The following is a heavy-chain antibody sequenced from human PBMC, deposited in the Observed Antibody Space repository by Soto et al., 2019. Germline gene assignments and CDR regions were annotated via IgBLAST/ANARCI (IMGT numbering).Heavy chain of an antibody. J-gene: IGHJ4*02. CDR3: ARHGRYYPFDY. D-gene: IGHD1-26*01. CDR1: GGSISNFF. CDR2: IYYSGST. Sequence: QLQLQESGPGLVKPSETLSLTCTVSGGSISNFFWGWIRQPPGKGLEWIGSIYYSGSTYYNSSLKSRVTISXATSKNQSSLKLSSVTAADTAVYYCARHGRYYPFDYWGQGTLVTVSS. V-gene: IGHV4-39*01.